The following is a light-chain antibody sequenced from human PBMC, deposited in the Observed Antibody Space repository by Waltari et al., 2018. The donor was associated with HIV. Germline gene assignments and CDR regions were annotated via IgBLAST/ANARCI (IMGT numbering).Light chain of an antibody. J-gene: IGKJ2*01. CDR2: LGS. CDR1: QSLLHSNGYNY. V-gene: IGKV2-28*01. CDR3: MQALQTPYI. Sequence: EIVMTPSPLSLPVTPGEPASISCRSSQSLLHSNGYNYLDWYLQKPGQSPQLLIYLGSTRASGVPDRFSGSGSGTGFTLKISRVEAEDVGVYYCMQALQTPYIFGQGTKLEIK.